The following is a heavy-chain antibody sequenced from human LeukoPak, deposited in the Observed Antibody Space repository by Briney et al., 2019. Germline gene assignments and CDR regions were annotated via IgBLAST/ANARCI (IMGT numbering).Heavy chain of an antibody. Sequence: SETLSLTCVVSGGSVSGYYWGWIRQPPGRGLEWIGYVYYSGSTNYNPSFKSRITISVDTSRNQFSLQLSSVTAADTAVYYCARSSGTGTFSYWGQGTLVTVSS. V-gene: IGHV4-59*08. D-gene: IGHD6-25*01. CDR2: VYYSGST. J-gene: IGHJ4*02. CDR1: GGSVSGYY. CDR3: ARSSGTGTFSY.